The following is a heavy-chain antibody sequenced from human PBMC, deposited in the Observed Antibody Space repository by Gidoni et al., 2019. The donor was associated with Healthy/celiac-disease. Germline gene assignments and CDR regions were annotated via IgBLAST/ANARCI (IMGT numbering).Heavy chain of an antibody. CDR3: AKDQDYGDYLGELDY. J-gene: IGHJ4*02. V-gene: IGHV3-9*01. CDR1: GFTFADYA. D-gene: IGHD4-17*01. Sequence: EVQLVESGGGLVQPGRSLRLSCAASGFTFADYAMHWFRQAPGKGLEWVSGISWNSGSIGYADSVKGRFTISRDNAKNSLYLQMNSLRAEDTALYYCAKDQDYGDYLGELDYWGQGTLVTVSS. CDR2: ISWNSGSI.